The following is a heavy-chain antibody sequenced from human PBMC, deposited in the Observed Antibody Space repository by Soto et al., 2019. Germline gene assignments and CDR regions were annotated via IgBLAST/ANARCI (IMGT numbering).Heavy chain of an antibody. CDR2: IYPGDSDT. J-gene: IGHJ1*01. V-gene: IGHV5-51*01. CDR3: ARATYYYDSSGYYFEYFQH. CDR1: GYSFTSYW. D-gene: IGHD3-22*01. Sequence: PGESLKISCKGSGYSFTSYWIGWVRQMPGKGLEWMGIIYPGDSDTRYSPSFQGQVTTSADKSISTAYLQWSSLKASDTAMYYCARATYYYDSSGYYFEYFQHWGQGTLVTVSS.